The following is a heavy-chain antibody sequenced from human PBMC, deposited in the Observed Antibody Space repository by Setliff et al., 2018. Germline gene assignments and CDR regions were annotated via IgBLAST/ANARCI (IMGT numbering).Heavy chain of an antibody. D-gene: IGHD3-22*01. Sequence: GESLKISCKGSGYSFSSYWIGWVRQMPGKGLEWVGIIFPGNSDTRYSPSFQGQVTISADKSIGTAYLQWSSLKASDTAMYYCARESYDSSGYIYYFDYWGQGTLVTVSS. CDR2: IFPGNSDT. V-gene: IGHV5-51*01. J-gene: IGHJ4*02. CDR3: ARESYDSSGYIYYFDY. CDR1: GYSFSSYW.